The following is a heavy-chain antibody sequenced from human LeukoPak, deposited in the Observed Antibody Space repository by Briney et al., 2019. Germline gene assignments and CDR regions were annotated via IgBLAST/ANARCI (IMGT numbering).Heavy chain of an antibody. V-gene: IGHV4-39*07. CDR2: IYYSGTT. CDR1: GGSISSSSYY. J-gene: IGHJ5*02. CDR3: TRGPLLWFGELRFDP. D-gene: IGHD3-10*01. Sequence: PSETLSLTCTVSGGSISSSSYYWGWIRQPPGKGLEWIGSIYYSGTTYYNLSLKSRVTISVDTSKNQISLKLKSVTAADTAVYYCTRGPLLWFGELRFDPWGQGTLVTVSS.